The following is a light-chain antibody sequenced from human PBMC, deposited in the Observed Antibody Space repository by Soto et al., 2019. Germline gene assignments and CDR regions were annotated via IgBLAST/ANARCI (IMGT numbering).Light chain of an antibody. J-gene: IGKJ5*01. Sequence: EIVLTQSPGTLSLSPGERATLSCRASQSIISSYLAWYQVKPGQAPRLLIYDASRRASGVPARFSGSGSGTDFTLTISSLEPEDFALYYCQQRNTWPPITFGQGTRLEIK. CDR1: QSIISSY. V-gene: IGKV3D-20*02. CDR3: QQRNTWPPIT. CDR2: DAS.